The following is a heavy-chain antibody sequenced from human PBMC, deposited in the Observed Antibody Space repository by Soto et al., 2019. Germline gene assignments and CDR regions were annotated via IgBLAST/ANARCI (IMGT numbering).Heavy chain of an antibody. Sequence: PGESLKISCKGSGYSFTSYWIVWVRQMPGKGLEWMGIIYPGDSDTRYSPSFQGQVTISADKSISTAYLQWSSLKASDTAMYYCARREYSSSFDYYGMDVWGQGTTVTVSS. CDR1: GYSFTSYW. J-gene: IGHJ6*02. CDR2: IYPGDSDT. V-gene: IGHV5-51*01. D-gene: IGHD6-6*01. CDR3: ARREYSSSFDYYGMDV.